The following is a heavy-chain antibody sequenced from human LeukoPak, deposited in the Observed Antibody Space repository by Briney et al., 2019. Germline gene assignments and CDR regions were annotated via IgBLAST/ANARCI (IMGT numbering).Heavy chain of an antibody. V-gene: IGHV3-15*01. CDR1: GFTFSTAW. J-gene: IGHJ3*02. CDR2: IKSKTDGGTI. CDR3: TTEGYYDILTGYSWDAFDI. D-gene: IGHD3-9*01. Sequence: GGSLRLSCAASGFTFSTAWVNWVRQAPGKGLEWVGRIKSKTDGGTIDYAAPVKGRFTISRDDSKNTLYLQMNSLKTEDTAVYYCTTEGYYDILTGYSWDAFDIWDQGTMVTVSS.